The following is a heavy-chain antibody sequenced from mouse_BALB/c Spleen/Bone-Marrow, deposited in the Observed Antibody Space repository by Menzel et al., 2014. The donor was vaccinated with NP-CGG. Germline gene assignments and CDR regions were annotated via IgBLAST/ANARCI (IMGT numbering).Heavy chain of an antibody. J-gene: IGHJ1*01. Sequence: EVKLMESGGGLVKPGGSLKLSCAASGFTFSDYYMYWVRQTPEKRLEWVATISDGGSYTYYPDSVKGRFTISRDNAKNNLYLQMSSLKSEDTAMYYCARVVTTATLYWYFDVWGAGTTVTVSS. CDR1: GFTFSDYY. V-gene: IGHV5-4*02. D-gene: IGHD1-2*01. CDR2: ISDGGSYT. CDR3: ARVVTTATLYWYFDV.